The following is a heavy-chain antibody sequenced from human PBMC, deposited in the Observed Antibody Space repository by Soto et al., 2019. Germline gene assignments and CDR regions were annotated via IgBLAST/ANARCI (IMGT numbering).Heavy chain of an antibody. CDR1: GFTFSTYA. Sequence: PGGSLRLSCAASGFTFSTYAMYWVRQAPGKGLEWVAVISYDGNNKYYADSAKGRFTISRDNSKNTLYLQMNSLRAEDTAVYYCAKRLRGYSGYDIFDYWGQGTLVTVSS. V-gene: IGHV3-30*18. CDR3: AKRLRGYSGYDIFDY. J-gene: IGHJ4*02. D-gene: IGHD5-12*01. CDR2: ISYDGNNK.